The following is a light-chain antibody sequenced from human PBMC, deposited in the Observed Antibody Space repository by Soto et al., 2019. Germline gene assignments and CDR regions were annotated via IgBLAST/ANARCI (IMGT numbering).Light chain of an antibody. CDR1: QSISRW. Sequence: THTVSTVSGTVGERVALXFWASQSISRWLASYQQKPGKAPNLLIYDASSLQSEVPSSFSGSGSGTEFTLTISSLQPEDFASYYCQQLNIFPIPFGQ. CDR2: DAS. CDR3: QQLNIFPIP. J-gene: IGKJ5*01. V-gene: IGKV1-5*01.